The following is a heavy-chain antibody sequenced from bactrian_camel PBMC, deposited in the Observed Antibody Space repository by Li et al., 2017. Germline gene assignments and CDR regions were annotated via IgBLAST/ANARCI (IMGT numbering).Heavy chain of an antibody. V-gene: IGHV3S1*01. CDR3: ARLGDGGSWYFGY. J-gene: IGHJ6*01. CDR2: IDSDGNV. CDR1: EFSFDTYG. Sequence: HVQLVESGGGSVQTGGSLRLSCVGSEFSFDTYGMTWVRQSPGKGLEWVSTIDSDGNVEYADSVKGRFTISRDNAKNTLYLQLNSLKTEDTAMYYCARLGDGGSWYFGYWGQGTQVTVS. D-gene: IGHD7*01.